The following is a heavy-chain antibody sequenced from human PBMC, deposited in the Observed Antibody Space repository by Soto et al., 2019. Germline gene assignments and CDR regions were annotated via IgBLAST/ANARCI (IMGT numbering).Heavy chain of an antibody. Sequence: ASVKVSCKASGYTFTSYGISWVRQAPGQGLEWMGWISAYNGNTNYAQKLQGRVTMTTDTSTSTAYMELRSLRSDDTAVYYCARYVRVYCCGGSSYQGYWGQGTLVTVSS. CDR3: ARYVRVYCCGGSSYQGY. V-gene: IGHV1-18*01. D-gene: IGHD2-15*01. CDR1: GYTFTSYG. CDR2: ISAYNGNT. J-gene: IGHJ4*02.